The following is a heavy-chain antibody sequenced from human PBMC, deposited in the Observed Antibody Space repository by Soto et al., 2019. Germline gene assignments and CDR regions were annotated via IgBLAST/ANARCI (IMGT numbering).Heavy chain of an antibody. J-gene: IGHJ4*02. CDR1: GYTFTSYA. D-gene: IGHD4-17*01. V-gene: IGHV1-3*01. Sequence: VASVKVSCKASGYTFTSYAMHWVRQAPGQRLEWMGWINAGNGNTKYSQKFQGRVTITRDTSASTAYMELSSLRSEDTAVYYCATTGDPTVTFDYWGQGTLVTVSS. CDR3: ATTGDPTVTFDY. CDR2: INAGNGNT.